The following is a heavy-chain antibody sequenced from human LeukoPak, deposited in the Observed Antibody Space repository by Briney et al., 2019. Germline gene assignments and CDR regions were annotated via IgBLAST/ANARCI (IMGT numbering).Heavy chain of an antibody. V-gene: IGHV5-51*01. J-gene: IGHJ2*01. CDR1: GYTFTKYW. CDR3: ARQPGMTAKSWYFDL. CDR2: IHPGDSHT. D-gene: IGHD2-2*01. Sequence: GESLRISCEGSGYTFTKYWIGWVRQMPGKGLEWMGIIHPGDSHTWYSPSFQGQVTISADKSISMAYLQWSSLKASDTAMYFCARQPGMTAKSWYFDLWGRGTLVTVSS.